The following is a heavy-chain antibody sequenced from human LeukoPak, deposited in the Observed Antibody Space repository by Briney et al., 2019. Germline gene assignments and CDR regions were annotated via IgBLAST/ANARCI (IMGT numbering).Heavy chain of an antibody. CDR3: ARGRVSDY. V-gene: IGHV3-7*05. J-gene: IGHJ4*02. CDR1: GFTFSSYS. CDR2: IQQGGSET. D-gene: IGHD2-21*01. Sequence: GGSLRLSCAASGFTFSSYSMSWVRQAPGTGLEWVANIQQGGSETYYVDSVKGRFTISTDNAKNSLYLQLNSLRAEDTAVYYCARGRVSDYWGQGTLVTVSS.